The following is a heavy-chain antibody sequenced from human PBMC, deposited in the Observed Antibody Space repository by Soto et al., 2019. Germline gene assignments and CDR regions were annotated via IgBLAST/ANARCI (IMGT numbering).Heavy chain of an antibody. CDR3: ARDPNFSLTFHFYGMDV. V-gene: IGHV1-46*01. CDR1: GYTFTTYY. Sequence: QVQLVQSGAEVKKPGASVKISCKASGYTFTTYYVHWVRQAPGQGLEWMGIINPDTGSTSSAQNFRGRVSVTREASTSTVYMELYSLSYDDTAVYYCARDPNFSLTFHFYGMDVWGRGATVTGSS. CDR2: INPDTGST. J-gene: IGHJ6*02.